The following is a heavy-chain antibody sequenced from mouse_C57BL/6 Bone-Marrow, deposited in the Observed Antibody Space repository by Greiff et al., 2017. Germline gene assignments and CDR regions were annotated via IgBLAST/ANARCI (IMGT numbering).Heavy chain of an antibody. CDR3: ARTLDGYHWYFDV. CDR1: GYTFTSYD. J-gene: IGHJ1*03. Sequence: QVQLKESGPELVKPGASVKLSCKASGYTFTSYDINWVKQRPGQGLEWIGWIYPRDGSTKYNEKFKGKATLTVDTSSSTAYMELHSLPSEDSAVYFCARTLDGYHWYFDVWGTGTTVTVSS. D-gene: IGHD2-3*01. CDR2: IYPRDGST. V-gene: IGHV1-85*01.